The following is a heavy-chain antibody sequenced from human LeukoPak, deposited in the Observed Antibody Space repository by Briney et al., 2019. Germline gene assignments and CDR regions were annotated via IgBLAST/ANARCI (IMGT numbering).Heavy chain of an antibody. CDR2: ISTRSGYI. CDR1: GFIFSQAW. J-gene: IGHJ4*02. Sequence: GGSLRLSCAASGFIFSQAWMTWVRRAPGKGLEWVSSISTRSGYIYYAESVKGRFTISRDNAKNSLYLQMNSLRAEDTAVYYCARYVYGVVTSFDYWGQGTLVTVSS. V-gene: IGHV3-21*01. D-gene: IGHD3-3*01. CDR3: ARYVYGVVTSFDY.